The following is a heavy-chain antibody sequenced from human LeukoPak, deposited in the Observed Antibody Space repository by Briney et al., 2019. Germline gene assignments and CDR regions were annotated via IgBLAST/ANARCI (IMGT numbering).Heavy chain of an antibody. CDR2: IIPIFGTA. Sequence: GGSLRLSCAASGFTFSSYAISWVRQAPGQGLEWMGGIIPIFGTANYAQKFQGRVTITTDESTSTAYMELSSLRSEDTAVYYCASGTSGFGGDWGQGTLVTVSS. J-gene: IGHJ4*02. CDR3: ASGTSGFGGD. V-gene: IGHV1-69*05. CDR1: GFTFSSYA. D-gene: IGHD6-25*01.